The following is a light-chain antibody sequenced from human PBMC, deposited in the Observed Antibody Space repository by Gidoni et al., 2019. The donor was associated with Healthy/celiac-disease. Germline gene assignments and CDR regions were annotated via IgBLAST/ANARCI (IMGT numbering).Light chain of an antibody. J-gene: IGKJ4*01. CDR1: QSVSSN. Sequence: ERVMTQSPATLSVSPGERATLSCRASQSVSSNLAWYQQKPGQAPRLLIYGASTRATGIPARFSGSGSGTEFTLTISSLHSEDFAFYYCQQYNNWPPLTFGGGTKVEIK. CDR2: GAS. CDR3: QQYNNWPPLT. V-gene: IGKV3-15*01.